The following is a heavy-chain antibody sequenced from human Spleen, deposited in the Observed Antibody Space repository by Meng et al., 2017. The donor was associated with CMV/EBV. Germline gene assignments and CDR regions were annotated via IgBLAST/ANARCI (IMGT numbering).Heavy chain of an antibody. V-gene: IGHV1-2*02. CDR2: INPNSGFT. CDR3: ARGLEDFVVEPPTVWSDF. D-gene: IGHD2-15*01. J-gene: IGHJ4*02. CDR1: GYTFTAHY. Sequence: ASVKVSCKASGYTFTAHYFHWVRQAPGQGLEWMGWINPNSGFTNYAQKFQGRVTITKDTSFTTAYMDLSRLRSDDTAMYYCARGLEDFVVEPPTVWSDFWGQGTLVTVSS.